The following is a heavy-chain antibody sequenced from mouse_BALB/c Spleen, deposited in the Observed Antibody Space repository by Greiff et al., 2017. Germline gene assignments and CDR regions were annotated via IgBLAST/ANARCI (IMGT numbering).Heavy chain of an antibody. D-gene: IGHD2-1*01. CDR3: VGGNYLYYYAMDY. Sequence: EVQLQESGGGLVQPKGSLKLSCAASGFTFNTYAMNWVRQAPGKGLEWVARIRSKSNNYATYYADSVKDRFTISRDDSQSMLYLQMNNLKTEDTAMYYCVGGNYLYYYAMDYWGQGTSVTVSS. J-gene: IGHJ4*01. CDR2: IRSKSNNYAT. V-gene: IGHV10-1*02. CDR1: GFTFNTYA.